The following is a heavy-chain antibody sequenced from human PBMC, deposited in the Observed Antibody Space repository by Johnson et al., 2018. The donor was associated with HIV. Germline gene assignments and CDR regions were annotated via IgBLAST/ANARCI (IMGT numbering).Heavy chain of an antibody. Sequence: VQLVESGGGLIQPGGSLRLSCAASGFTFDDYGMSWVRQAPGKGLEWVSGINWNGGSTGYADSVKGRFTISSDNAKNSLYLQMNSLRAEDTAVYYCAREGTNGVSPGAFDIWGRGTMVTVSS. CDR3: AREGTNGVSPGAFDI. V-gene: IGHV3-20*04. CDR2: INWNGGST. J-gene: IGHJ3*02. CDR1: GFTFDDYG. D-gene: IGHD2-8*01.